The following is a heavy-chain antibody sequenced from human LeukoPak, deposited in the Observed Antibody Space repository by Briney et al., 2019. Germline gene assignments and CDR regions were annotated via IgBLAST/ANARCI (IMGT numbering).Heavy chain of an antibody. V-gene: IGHV3-23*01. J-gene: IGHJ4*02. D-gene: IGHD2-15*01. CDR2: ISGSGGST. CDR1: GFTFSSYA. CDR3: AKDNCSRGSCDFDY. Sequence: GGSLRPSCAASGFTFSSYAMIWVRQAPGKGLEWVSAISGSGGSTYYADSVKGRFTISRDNSKNTLYLLMNSLRAEDTAVYYCAKDNCSRGSCDFDYWGQGTLVTVSS.